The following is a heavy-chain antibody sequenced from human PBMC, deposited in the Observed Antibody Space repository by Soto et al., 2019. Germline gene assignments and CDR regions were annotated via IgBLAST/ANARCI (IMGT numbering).Heavy chain of an antibody. CDR3: ARLGFNRNHVKAFDI. CDR1: GGTFSSYT. V-gene: IGHV1-69*02. CDR2: IIPILGIA. J-gene: IGHJ3*02. Sequence: GASVKVSCKASGGTFSSYTISWVRQAPGQGLEWMGRIIPILGIANYAQKFQGRVTITADKSTSTAYMELSSLRSEDTAVYYCARLGFNRNHVKAFDIWGQGTMVTVSS. D-gene: IGHD1-20*01.